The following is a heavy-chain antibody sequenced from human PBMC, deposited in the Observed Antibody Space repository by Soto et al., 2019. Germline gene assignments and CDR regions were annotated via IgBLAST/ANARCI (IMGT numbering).Heavy chain of an antibody. J-gene: IGHJ4*02. CDR3: ARAFVLRYFDLDL. V-gene: IGHV4-31*03. CDR1: GGSISSGGYY. D-gene: IGHD3-9*01. Sequence: PSETLSLTCTVSGGSISSGGYYWSWIRQHPGKGLEWIGYIYYSGSTYYNPSLKSRVTISVDTSKNQFSLKLSSVTAADTAVYCCARAFVLRYFDLDLWGQGTLVTVSS. CDR2: IYYSGST.